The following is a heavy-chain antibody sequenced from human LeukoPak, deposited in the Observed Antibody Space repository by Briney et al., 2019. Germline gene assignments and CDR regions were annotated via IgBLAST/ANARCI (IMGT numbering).Heavy chain of an antibody. CDR3: ATLTVASTFDY. Sequence: QTGGSLILSCAASGFAFSVYEMYWVRQAPGKGLEWISYISSSGATRYYADSVKGRFTISRENAYNSLFLQMNSLRAEDTAVYYCATLTVASTFDYWGQGTLVTVSS. D-gene: IGHD6-19*01. V-gene: IGHV3-48*03. CDR1: GFAFSVYE. J-gene: IGHJ4*02. CDR2: ISSSGATR.